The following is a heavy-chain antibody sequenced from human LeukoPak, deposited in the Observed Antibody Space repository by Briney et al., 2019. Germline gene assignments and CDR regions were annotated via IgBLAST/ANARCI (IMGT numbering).Heavy chain of an antibody. J-gene: IGHJ4*02. V-gene: IGHV3-23*01. CDR1: GFTFSNYA. Sequence: GGSLRLSCAASGFTFSNYATSWVRQAPGKGLEWVSGIIAYGDSKYYADSVNGRFTISRDNSKNTLYLQMNSLRAEDTAVYYCAKARTDMFSLSWFDYWGQGTLVTVSS. CDR3: AKARTDMFSLSWFDY. CDR2: IIAYGDSK. D-gene: IGHD3-10*02.